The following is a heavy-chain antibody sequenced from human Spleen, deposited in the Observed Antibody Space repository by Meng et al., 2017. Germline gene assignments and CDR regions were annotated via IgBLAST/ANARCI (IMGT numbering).Heavy chain of an antibody. V-gene: IGHV3-23*01. J-gene: IGHJ3*02. D-gene: IGHD6-13*01. Sequence: GESLKISCAASGFTFSSYAMSWVRQAPGKGLEWVSAISGSGGSTYYADSVKGRFTISRDNSKNTLYLQMNSLRAEDTAVYYCAKIGIAAAGNAFDIWGQGTMVTVSS. CDR2: ISGSGGST. CDR3: AKIGIAAAGNAFDI. CDR1: GFTFSSYA.